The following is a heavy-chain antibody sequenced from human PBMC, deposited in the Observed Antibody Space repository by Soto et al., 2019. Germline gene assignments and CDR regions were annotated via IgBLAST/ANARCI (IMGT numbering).Heavy chain of an antibody. CDR1: GFTFSSYA. CDR2: ISGSGGST. D-gene: IGHD6-6*01. Sequence: PGGSLRLSCAASGFTFSSYAMSWVRQAPGKGLEWVSAISGSGGSTYYADSVKGRFTISRDNSKNTLYLQMNSLRAEDTAVYYCAKSFGQRVEGYYYYYMDVWSKGTSVTVSS. V-gene: IGHV3-23*01. CDR3: AKSFGQRVEGYYYYYMDV. J-gene: IGHJ6*03.